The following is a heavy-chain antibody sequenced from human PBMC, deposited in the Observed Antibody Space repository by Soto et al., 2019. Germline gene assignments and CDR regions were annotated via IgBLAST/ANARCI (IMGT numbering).Heavy chain of an antibody. CDR1: GGSFSGYY. CDR3: ARYSGSYSWFDP. D-gene: IGHD1-26*01. Sequence: LSLTCAVYGGSFSGYYWSWIRQPPGKGLEWIGEINHSGSTNYNPSLKSRVTISVDTSKNQFSLKLSSVTAADTAVYYCARYSGSYSWFDPWGQGTLVTVSS. CDR2: INHSGST. J-gene: IGHJ5*02. V-gene: IGHV4-34*01.